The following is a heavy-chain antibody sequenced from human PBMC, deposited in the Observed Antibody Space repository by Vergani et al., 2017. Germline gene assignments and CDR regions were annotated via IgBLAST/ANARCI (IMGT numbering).Heavy chain of an antibody. CDR3: ARTTTLVLDFDY. D-gene: IGHD1-1*01. V-gene: IGHV2-26*01. CDR1: GFSLSTSGVG. J-gene: IGHJ4*02. CDR2: IFSNDEK. Sequence: QITLKESGPTLVKPTQTLTLTCTFSGFSLSTSGVGVSWIRQPPGKALEWLAHIFSNDEKSYSTSLKSRLTISKDTSKSQVVLTMTNMDPVDTATYYCARTTTLVLDFDYWGQGTLVTVSS.